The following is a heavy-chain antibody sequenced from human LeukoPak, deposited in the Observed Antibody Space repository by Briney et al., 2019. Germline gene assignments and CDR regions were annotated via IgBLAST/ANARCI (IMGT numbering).Heavy chain of an antibody. V-gene: IGHV1-69-2*01. CDR3: ATGYYDSSGYYIRGTLDY. CDR2: VDPEDGET. CDR1: GYTFTDYY. Sequence: ASVKVSCKASGYTFTDYYMHWVQQAPGKGLEWMGRVDPEDGETIYAEKFQGRVTITADTSTDTAYMELSSLRSEDTAVYYCATGYYDSSGYYIRGTLDYWGQGTLVTVSS. D-gene: IGHD3-22*01. J-gene: IGHJ4*02.